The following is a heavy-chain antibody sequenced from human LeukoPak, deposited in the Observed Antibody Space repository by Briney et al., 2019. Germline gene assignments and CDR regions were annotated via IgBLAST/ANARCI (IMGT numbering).Heavy chain of an antibody. Sequence: GRSLRLSCAASGFTFSSYGMHWVRQAPGKGLEWVAVIWYDGSNKYYADSVKGRFTISRDNSKNTLYLQMNSLRAEDTAVYYCAKEAAAPFDYWGQGTLVTVSS. D-gene: IGHD6-13*01. CDR2: IWYDGSNK. CDR3: AKEAAAPFDY. CDR1: GFTFSSYG. V-gene: IGHV3-33*06. J-gene: IGHJ4*02.